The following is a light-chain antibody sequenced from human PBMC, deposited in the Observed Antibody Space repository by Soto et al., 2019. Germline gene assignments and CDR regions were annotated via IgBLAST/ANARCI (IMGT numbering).Light chain of an antibody. CDR2: GVS. CDR3: HQYDNSLWT. CDR1: QRFSGTS. J-gene: IGKJ1*01. Sequence: EIVLTQSPGTLSLSPGERATLPCRASQRFSGTSLAWYQQKPGQAPRLLIYGVSNRATGIPDRFSGSGSGTDFTLTISRLEPEDFAVYSCHQYDNSLWTFGQGTKVEIK. V-gene: IGKV3-20*01.